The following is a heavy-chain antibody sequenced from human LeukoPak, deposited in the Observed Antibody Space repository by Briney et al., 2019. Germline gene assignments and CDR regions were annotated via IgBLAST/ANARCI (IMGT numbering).Heavy chain of an antibody. CDR1: GFTFSSYA. Sequence: GGSLSLSCAASGFTFSSYAMSWVRQAPGKGLEWVSAISGSGGSTYYADSVKGRFTISRDNSKNTLYLQMNSLRAEDTAVYYCAKVVVGELPGSPFDYWGQGILVTVSS. CDR3: AKVVVGELPGSPFDY. V-gene: IGHV3-23*01. D-gene: IGHD3-16*01. CDR2: ISGSGGST. J-gene: IGHJ4*02.